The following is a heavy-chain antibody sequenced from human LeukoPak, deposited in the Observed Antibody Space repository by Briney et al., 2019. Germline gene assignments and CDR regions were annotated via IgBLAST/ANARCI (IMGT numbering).Heavy chain of an antibody. J-gene: IGHJ4*02. CDR2: ISGSSVHT. V-gene: IGHV3-23*01. CDR3: AKVGFSAMEWLLYSDH. CDR1: GLPFSSYA. Sequence: QPGGSLRLSCAASGLPFSSYAMSWVRQAPGKGLEWVSAISGSSVHTYYADSVKGRCTISRDNSKNTLYLQMNSLRAEDTAVYYCAKVGFSAMEWLLYSDHWGQGTLVTVSS. D-gene: IGHD3-3*01.